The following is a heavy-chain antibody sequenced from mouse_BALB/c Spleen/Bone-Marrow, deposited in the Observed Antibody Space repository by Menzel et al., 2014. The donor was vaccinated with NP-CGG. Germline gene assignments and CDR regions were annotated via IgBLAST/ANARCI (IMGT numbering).Heavy chain of an antibody. V-gene: IGHV1-80*01. D-gene: IGHD1-1*02. J-gene: IGHJ2*01. CDR2: IYPGDGDT. CDR1: GFSFSMYW. CDR3: ARSGWEGFAD. Sequence: QVQVQQSGADLVRPGSSVKIPCKTSGFSFSMYWMNWVKQGPGQGLEWIGQIYPGDGDTEYNGRFKGKATLTADKSSSTAHMQLSSLTSEDSAVYFCARSGWEGFADWGQGTALTVSS.